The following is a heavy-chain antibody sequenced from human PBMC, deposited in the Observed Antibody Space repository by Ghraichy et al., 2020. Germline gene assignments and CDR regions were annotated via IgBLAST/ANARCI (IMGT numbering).Heavy chain of an antibody. Sequence: GGSLRLSCAASGFTFSDYYMSWIRQAPGKGLEWVSYISSSGSTIYYADSVKGRFTISRDNAKNSLYLQMNSLRAEDTAVYYCARVPRDSSGYYWRPRFYYFDYWGQGTLVTVSS. CDR2: ISSSGSTI. CDR3: ARVPRDSSGYYWRPRFYYFDY. CDR1: GFTFSDYY. D-gene: IGHD3-22*01. J-gene: IGHJ4*02. V-gene: IGHV3-11*01.